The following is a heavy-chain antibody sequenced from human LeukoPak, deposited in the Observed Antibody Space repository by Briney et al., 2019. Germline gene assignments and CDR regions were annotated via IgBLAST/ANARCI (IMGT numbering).Heavy chain of an antibody. CDR2: IYHSGST. D-gene: IGHD6-13*01. Sequence: PSETLSLTCAVSGGSISSSNWWSWVRQPPGKGLEWIGEIYHSGSTNYNPSLKSRVTISVDKSKNQFSLKLSSVTAADTAVYYCARVRWDEAAAEVYYYYGMDVWGQGTTVTVSS. J-gene: IGHJ6*02. V-gene: IGHV4-4*02. CDR3: ARVRWDEAAAEVYYYYGMDV. CDR1: GGSISSSNW.